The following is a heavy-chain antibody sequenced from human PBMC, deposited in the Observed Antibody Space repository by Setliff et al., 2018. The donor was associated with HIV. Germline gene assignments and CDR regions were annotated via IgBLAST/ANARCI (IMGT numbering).Heavy chain of an antibody. CDR3: AREERTYFDRRGSRWFFDL. V-gene: IGHV1-69*10. J-gene: IGHJ2*01. CDR2: IIPIVEIA. Sequence: SVKVSCKASGYPFTGYYTHWVRQAPGQGLEWVGGIIPIVEIANYAQKFQGRVTITADESTSTAYMELSSLRSEDTAVYYCAREERTYFDRRGSRWFFDLWGRGTPVTVSS. CDR1: GYPFTGYY. D-gene: IGHD3-22*01.